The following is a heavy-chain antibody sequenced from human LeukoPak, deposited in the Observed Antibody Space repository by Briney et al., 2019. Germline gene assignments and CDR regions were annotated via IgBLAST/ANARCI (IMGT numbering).Heavy chain of an antibody. CDR1: GFTFSDHY. J-gene: IGHJ4*02. CDR3: AREGYYGSGSKRVSFFDY. Sequence: GGSLRLSCAASGFTFSDHYMDRVRQAAGKGLEWVSVIYSGGSTYYADSVKGRFTISRDNSKNTLYLQMNSLRAEDTAVYYCAREGYYGSGSKRVSFFDYWGQGTLVTVSS. D-gene: IGHD3-10*01. CDR2: IYSGGST. V-gene: IGHV3-66*02.